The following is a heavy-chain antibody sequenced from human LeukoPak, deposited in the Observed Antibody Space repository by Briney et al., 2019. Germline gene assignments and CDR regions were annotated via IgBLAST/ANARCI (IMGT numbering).Heavy chain of an antibody. CDR2: INSDGSST. D-gene: IGHD2-2*01. V-gene: IGHV3-74*01. Sequence: PGWSLSLSCAASGFTFSNYWMHWVRQAPGERLVWVSLINSDGSSTSYAVFVKGRFIISRDNAKNTLYLQMNSLRVEDTAMYYCARDRGCSSTSCYGSFDYWGQGTLVTVSS. CDR1: GFTFSNYW. CDR3: ARDRGCSSTSCYGSFDY. J-gene: IGHJ4*02.